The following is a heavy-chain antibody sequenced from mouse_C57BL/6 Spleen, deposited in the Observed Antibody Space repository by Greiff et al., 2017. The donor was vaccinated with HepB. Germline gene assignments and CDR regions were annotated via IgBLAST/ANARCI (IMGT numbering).Heavy chain of an antibody. V-gene: IGHV3-6*01. J-gene: IGHJ4*01. CDR3: AREDSMRVTPNWDVGAMDY. CDR2: ISYDGSN. CDR1: GYSITSGYY. D-gene: IGHD2-3*01. Sequence: EVQLQESGPGLVKPSQSLSLTCSVTGYSITSGYYWNWIRQFPGNKLEWMGYISYDGSNNYNPSLKNRISITRYTSKNQFFLKLNSVTTEDTATYYCAREDSMRVTPNWDVGAMDYWGQGTSVTVSS.